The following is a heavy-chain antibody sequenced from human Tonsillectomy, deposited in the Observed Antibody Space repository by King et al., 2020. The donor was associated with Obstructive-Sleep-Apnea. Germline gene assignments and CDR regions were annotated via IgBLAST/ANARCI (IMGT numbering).Heavy chain of an antibody. V-gene: IGHV3-74*01. CDR2: WNRDATGI. CDR3: AMSYYEFWSGYSHWYFDR. CDR1: GFSFRSYW. D-gene: IGHD3-3*01. Sequence: VQLVESGGGLVQPGGSLRLFCAASGFSFRSYWMYLVRQAPGKGLVWVSRWNRDATGITYADSVKGRFSLSRDKAKNTLYLQMKSWGAEDTAVYYCAMSYYEFWSGYSHWYFDRWGRGTLVIVSS. J-gene: IGHJ2*01.